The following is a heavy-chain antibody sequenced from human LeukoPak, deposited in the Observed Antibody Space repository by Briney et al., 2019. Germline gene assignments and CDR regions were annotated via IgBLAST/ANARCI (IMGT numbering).Heavy chain of an antibody. V-gene: IGHV4-39*07. CDR1: GGSISSSSYY. CDR3: ARAILTGLDWFDP. Sequence: SETLSLTRTVSGGSISSSSYYWGWIRQPPGKGLEWIGSIYYSGSTYYNPSLKSRVTISADTSKNQFSLYLSSVTAADTAVYYCARAILTGLDWFDPWGQGTLVTVSS. CDR2: IYYSGST. J-gene: IGHJ5*02. D-gene: IGHD3-9*01.